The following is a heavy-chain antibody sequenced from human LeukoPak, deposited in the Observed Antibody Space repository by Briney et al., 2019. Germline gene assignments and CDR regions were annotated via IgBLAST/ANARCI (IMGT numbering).Heavy chain of an antibody. CDR2: INHIGRT. Sequence: PSETLSLTCADYGGSFSGYCWIWIRQPPGKGLEWIGEINHIGRTNYNPSLKSRITMSVDKPKNQFSLKLTSMTAADTAIYYCVRGNWNYGSRSWGQGTLVTVSS. J-gene: IGHJ4*02. CDR3: VRGNWNYGSRS. D-gene: IGHD1-7*01. CDR1: GGSFSGYC. V-gene: IGHV4-34*01.